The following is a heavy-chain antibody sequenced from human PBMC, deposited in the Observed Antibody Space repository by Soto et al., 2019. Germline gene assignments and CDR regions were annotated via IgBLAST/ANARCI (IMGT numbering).Heavy chain of an antibody. CDR1: GYSFSNYW. CDR2: IYPGDSDT. J-gene: IGHJ6*02. Sequence: LGESLKISCKGSGYSFSNYWIAWVRQMPGKGLEWMGIIYPGDSDTRYSPSFQGQVTISADKSINTAYLQWGTLKASDTAMYYCARRADMDVWGQGTTVTVSS. CDR3: ARRADMDV. V-gene: IGHV5-51*01.